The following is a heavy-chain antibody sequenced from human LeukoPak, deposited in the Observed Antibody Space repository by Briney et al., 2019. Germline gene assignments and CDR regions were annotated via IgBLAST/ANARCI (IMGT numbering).Heavy chain of an antibody. Sequence: RPGGSLRLSCAASGFTFSSYSMNWVRQAPGKGLEWVSSISTSSNYIYYADSLKGRFTISRDNAKNSLFLQMNSLRAEDTAVYYCASRPEQSNGYYYFDYWGQGTLVTVSS. CDR1: GFTFSSYS. J-gene: IGHJ4*02. CDR2: ISTSSNYI. D-gene: IGHD5-24*01. CDR3: ASRPEQSNGYYYFDY. V-gene: IGHV3-21*04.